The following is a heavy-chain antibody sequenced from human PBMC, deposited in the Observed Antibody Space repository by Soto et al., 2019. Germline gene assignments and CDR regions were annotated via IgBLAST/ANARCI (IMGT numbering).Heavy chain of an antibody. CDR2: ISYDGSNK. Sequence: PGGSLRLSCAASGFTFSSYAMHWVRQAPGKGLEWVAVISYDGSNKYYADSVKGRFTISRDNSKNTLYLQMNSLRAEDTAVYYCARDLLAEADTYYYGMDVWGQGTTVPVSS. J-gene: IGHJ6*02. D-gene: IGHD6-13*01. V-gene: IGHV3-30-3*01. CDR3: ARDLLAEADTYYYGMDV. CDR1: GFTFSSYA.